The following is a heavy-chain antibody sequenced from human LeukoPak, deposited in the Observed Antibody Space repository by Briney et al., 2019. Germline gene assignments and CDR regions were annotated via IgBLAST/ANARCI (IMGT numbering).Heavy chain of an antibody. V-gene: IGHV5-51*01. CDR2: VYPGDSDT. Sequence: GESLKISCKGSGYSFTSYWIGWVRQMPGKGLEWMGIVYPGDSDTRYSPSFQGQVTISADKSISTAYLQWSSLKASDTAMYYCARQARGWRDGYYYYMDVWGKGTTVTVSS. J-gene: IGHJ6*03. D-gene: IGHD6-19*01. CDR1: GYSFTSYW. CDR3: ARQARGWRDGYYYYMDV.